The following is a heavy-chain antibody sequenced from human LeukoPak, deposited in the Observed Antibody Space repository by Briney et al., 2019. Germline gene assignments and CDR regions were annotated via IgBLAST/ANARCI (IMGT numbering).Heavy chain of an antibody. CDR2: IKQDGSEK. Sequence: PGGSLRLSCAASGFTFSSYWMSWVRQAPGKGLEWVANIKQDGSEKYYVDSVKGRFTISRDNAKNSLYLQMNSLRAEDTALYYCARDISGYSYGDWGQGTLVTVSS. CDR3: ARDISGYSYGD. V-gene: IGHV3-7*03. J-gene: IGHJ4*02. D-gene: IGHD5-18*01. CDR1: GFTFSSYW.